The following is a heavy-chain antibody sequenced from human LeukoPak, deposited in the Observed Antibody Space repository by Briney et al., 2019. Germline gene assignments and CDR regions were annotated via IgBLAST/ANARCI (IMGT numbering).Heavy chain of an antibody. D-gene: IGHD3-3*01. CDR3: ARDHSLGGYDFWSGYHYYYMDV. J-gene: IGHJ6*03. V-gene: IGHV3-7*01. Sequence: GGSLRLSCTASGFTFSTYWMSWVRQAPGKGLEWVANIHQVGSEKYYVDSVKGRFTISRDNAKNSLYLQMNSLRAEDTAVYYCARDHSLGGYDFWSGYHYYYMDVWGKGTTVTVSS. CDR1: GFTFSTYW. CDR2: IHQVGSEK.